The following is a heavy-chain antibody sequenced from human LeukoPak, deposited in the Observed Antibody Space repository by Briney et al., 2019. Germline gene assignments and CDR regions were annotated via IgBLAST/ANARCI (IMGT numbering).Heavy chain of an antibody. CDR1: GYTFTSYG. J-gene: IGHJ4*02. CDR2: ISAYNGNT. CDR3: ARENDYYDSSGYYYGFDY. D-gene: IGHD3-22*01. V-gene: IGHV1-18*01. Sequence: GASVKVSCKASGYTFTSYGISWVRQAPGQGLEWMGWISAYNGNTNYAQKLRGRVTMATDTSTSTAYMELRSLRSDDTAVYYCARENDYYDSSGYYYGFDYWGQGTLVTVSS.